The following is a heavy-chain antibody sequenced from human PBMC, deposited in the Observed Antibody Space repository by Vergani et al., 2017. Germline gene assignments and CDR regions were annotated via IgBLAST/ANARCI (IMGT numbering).Heavy chain of an antibody. J-gene: IGHJ4*02. CDR1: GFTFSSYS. Sequence: VQLVESGGGLVKRGGSLILSCAASGFTFSSYSMNWVRQAPGKGLEWVSSISSSSSYIHYSDSLKGRFTISRDNAKSSLYLQMNRLRPEDTAVYYCATAGAAXCRGASCYDFFEYWGQGTLVTVAS. V-gene: IGHV3-21*01. CDR3: ATAGAAXCRGASCYDFFEY. CDR2: ISSSSSYI. D-gene: IGHD2-15*01.